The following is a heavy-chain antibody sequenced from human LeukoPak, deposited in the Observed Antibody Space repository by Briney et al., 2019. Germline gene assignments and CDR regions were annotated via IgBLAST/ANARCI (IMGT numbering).Heavy chain of an antibody. CDR3: TTSVSEGDEDGILTGFNY. J-gene: IGHJ4*02. CDR2: INAGNGNT. D-gene: IGHD3-9*01. V-gene: IGHV1-3*01. Sequence: ASVKVSCKASGYIFTTSAIYWVRQVPGQRPEWMGWINAGNGNTKYSQKFQDRVSLTRDTSASAAYMELSRLTPEDTAVYYCTTSVSEGDEDGILTGFNYWGQGTLVTVSS. CDR1: GYIFTTSA.